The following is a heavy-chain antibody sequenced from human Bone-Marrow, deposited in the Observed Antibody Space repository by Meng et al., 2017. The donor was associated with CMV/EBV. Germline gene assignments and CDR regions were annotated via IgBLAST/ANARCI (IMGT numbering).Heavy chain of an antibody. CDR2: ISGSGGST. CDR1: GFTFSSYA. CDR3: ARLGDCSGGSCYYYYYHGMDV. V-gene: IGHV3-23*01. J-gene: IGHJ6*02. D-gene: IGHD2-15*01. Sequence: GESLKISCAASGFTFSSYAMSWVRQAPGKGLEWVSAISGSGGSTYYADSVKGRFTISRDNSKNTLYLQMNSLRAEDTAVYYCARLGDCSGGSCYYYYYHGMDVWGQGTTVTVSS.